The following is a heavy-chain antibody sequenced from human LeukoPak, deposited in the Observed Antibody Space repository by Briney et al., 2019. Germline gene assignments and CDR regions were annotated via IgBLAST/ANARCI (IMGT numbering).Heavy chain of an antibody. CDR2: IYYSGST. CDR1: GGSISSYY. J-gene: IGHJ4*02. CDR3: ARLSFWSGPLFDY. D-gene: IGHD3-3*01. Sequence: SETQSLTCTVSGGSISSYYWSWIRQPPGKGLEWIGYIYYSGSTNYNPSLKSRVTISVDTSKNQFSLKLSSVTAADTAVYYCARLSFWSGPLFDYWGQGTLVTVSS. V-gene: IGHV4-59*01.